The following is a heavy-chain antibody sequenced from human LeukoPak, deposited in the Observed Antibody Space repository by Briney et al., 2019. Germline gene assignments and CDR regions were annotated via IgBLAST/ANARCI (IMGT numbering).Heavy chain of an antibody. D-gene: IGHD5/OR15-5a*01. CDR2: IYYTGGT. V-gene: IGHV4-39*07. CDR1: GGSISRSSYF. J-gene: IGHJ6*03. Sequence: KPSETLSLTCTVSGGSISRSSYFWGWIRQPPGKGLEWIGSIYYTGGTYYNPSLKSRVTISVDTSKNQFSLKLRSVTAADTAVYYCATPVGGHSVYDSHYYYYMDVWGKGTTVTVSS. CDR3: ATPVGGHSVYDSHYYYYMDV.